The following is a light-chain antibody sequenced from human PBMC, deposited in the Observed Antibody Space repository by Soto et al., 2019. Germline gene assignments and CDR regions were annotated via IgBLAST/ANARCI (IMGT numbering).Light chain of an antibody. V-gene: IGKV3-15*01. CDR3: QQYNNWPRAT. CDR2: RAS. Sequence: EIVMTQSPATLSLSPGERATLSRRASQSINSNLAWYQQKPGQAPRLFMFRASSRATGIPARFSGSGSGTEFNLTISSLQSEDFAVYYCQQYNNWPRATFGGGTKVETK. CDR1: QSINSN. J-gene: IGKJ4*01.